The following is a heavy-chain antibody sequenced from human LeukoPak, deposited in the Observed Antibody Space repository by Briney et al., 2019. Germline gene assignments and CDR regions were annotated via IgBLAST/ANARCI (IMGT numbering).Heavy chain of an antibody. D-gene: IGHD2/OR15-2a*01. J-gene: IGHJ6*02. Sequence: GASVKVSCKASGYTFTSYGISWVRQAPGQGLEWMGWIRVDNGNTKYAQKVQGRVTMTTDTSTSTAYMELRSLTSDDTAVYYCARDAGGTYRSYFALHVWGQGTTVTVS. CDR1: GYTFTSYG. CDR2: IRVDNGNT. V-gene: IGHV1-18*01. CDR3: ARDAGGTYRSYFALHV.